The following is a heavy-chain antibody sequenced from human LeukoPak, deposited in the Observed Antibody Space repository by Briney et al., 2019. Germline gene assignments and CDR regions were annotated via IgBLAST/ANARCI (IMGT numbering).Heavy chain of an antibody. Sequence: KSSETLSLTCTVSGVSISGYYWNWIRQPPGKGLEWIGYFYYSGSTNYNPSLKSRVTISVDTSKNQFSLKLSSVTAADTAVYYCARGVAYYYDSSGYYYPNWFDPWGQGTLVTVSS. J-gene: IGHJ5*02. CDR2: FYYSGST. D-gene: IGHD3-22*01. V-gene: IGHV4-59*01. CDR3: ARGVAYYYDSSGYYYPNWFDP. CDR1: GVSISGYY.